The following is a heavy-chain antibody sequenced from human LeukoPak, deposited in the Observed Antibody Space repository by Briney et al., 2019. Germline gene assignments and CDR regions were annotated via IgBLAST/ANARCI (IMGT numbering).Heavy chain of an antibody. J-gene: IGHJ3*02. CDR1: GGSISSYY. CDR3: ARVLGHGGNSVLEAFDI. CDR2: IYYSGST. Sequence: SETLSLTCTVSGGSISSYYWSWIRQPPGKGLEWIGYIYYSGSTNYNPSLKSRVTTSVDTSKNQFSLKLSSVTAADTAVYYCARVLGHGGNSVLEAFDIWGQGTMVTVSS. V-gene: IGHV4-59*01. D-gene: IGHD4-23*01.